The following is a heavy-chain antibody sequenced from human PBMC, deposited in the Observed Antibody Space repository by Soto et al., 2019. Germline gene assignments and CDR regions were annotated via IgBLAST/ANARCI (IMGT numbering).Heavy chain of an antibody. CDR2: INAGNGNT. CDR1: GYTFTSDA. Sequence: ASVKVSCKASGYTFTSDAMHWVRQAPGQRLEWMGWINAGNGNTKYSQKFQGRVTITRDTSASTAYMELSSLRSEDTAVYYCARDQGTHDSGEGWFDPWGQGTLVTVSS. CDR3: ARDQGTHDSGEGWFDP. V-gene: IGHV1-3*01. J-gene: IGHJ5*02. D-gene: IGHD4-17*01.